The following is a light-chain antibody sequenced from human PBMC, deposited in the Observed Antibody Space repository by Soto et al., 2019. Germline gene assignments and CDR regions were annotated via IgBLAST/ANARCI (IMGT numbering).Light chain of an antibody. CDR3: QQRSIWPPKYT. J-gene: IGKJ2*01. CDR1: QSVSSY. Sequence: EIVLTQSPATLSLSPGERATLSCRASQSVSSYLAWYQQKPGQAPRLLIYDASNRATGIPARFSGSGSGTDFPLPISSLEPEDFAVYYCQQRSIWPPKYTFGQGTKREIK. V-gene: IGKV3-11*01. CDR2: DAS.